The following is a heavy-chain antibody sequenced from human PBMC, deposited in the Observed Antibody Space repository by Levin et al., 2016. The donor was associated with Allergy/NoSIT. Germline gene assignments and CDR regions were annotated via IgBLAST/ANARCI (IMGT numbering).Heavy chain of an antibody. CDR2: IKSKADAGTT. CDR1: ILTFSDAW. CDR3: VTDDYDSRTLDS. J-gene: IGHJ4*02. D-gene: IGHD3-22*01. V-gene: IGHV3-15*01. Sequence: GGSLRLSCAASILTFSDAWMSWVRQAPGKGLEWIGRIKSKADAGTTDYAAAVEGRFTISRDDSRKTVYLQMSNLKSEDTAVYYCVTDDYDSRTLDSWGQGTRVTVSS.